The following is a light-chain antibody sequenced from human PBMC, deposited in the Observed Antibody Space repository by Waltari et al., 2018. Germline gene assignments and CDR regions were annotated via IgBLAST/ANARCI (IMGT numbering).Light chain of an antibody. CDR1: QTINSH. Sequence: EIVMTQSPATLSVSPGERATLPCRASQTINSHLAWYQQKPGQAPRLLIYGASTRATGIPARFSGSVSGTEFTLTISSLQSEDFAVYYCQQYNNWPPLTFGGGTKVEIK. J-gene: IGKJ4*01. CDR2: GAS. V-gene: IGKV3-15*01. CDR3: QQYNNWPPLT.